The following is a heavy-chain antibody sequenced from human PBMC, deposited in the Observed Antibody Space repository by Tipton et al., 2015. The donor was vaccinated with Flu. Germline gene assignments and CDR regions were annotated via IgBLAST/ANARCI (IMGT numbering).Heavy chain of an antibody. D-gene: IGHD4-17*01. CDR2: IYPGDSDT. CDR3: GRPPTNDGDPFDS. V-gene: IGHV5-51*03. Sequence: QLVQSGAEVKKPGESLKISCKGSGYSFTSYWIGWVRQMPGKGLEWMGIIYPGDSDTRYSPSFQGHVTISADKSISTAYLQWSSLKASDTAMYYCGRPPTNDGDPFDSWGQGTLVTVSS. CDR1: GYSFTSYW. J-gene: IGHJ4*02.